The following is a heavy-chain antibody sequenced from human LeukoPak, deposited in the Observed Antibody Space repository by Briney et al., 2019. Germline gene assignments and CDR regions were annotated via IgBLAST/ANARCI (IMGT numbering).Heavy chain of an antibody. D-gene: IGHD4-17*01. V-gene: IGHV1-8*01. CDR1: GYTFTSYD. CDR2: MNPNSGNT. CDR3: AIRGFTVTTSYYYGMDV. J-gene: IGHJ6*02. Sequence: GASVKVSCKASGYTFTSYDINWVRQATGQGLEWMGWMNPNSGNTGYAQKFQGRVTMTSNTSISTAYMELSSLRSEDTAVYYCAIRGFTVTTSYYYGMDVWGQGTTVTVSS.